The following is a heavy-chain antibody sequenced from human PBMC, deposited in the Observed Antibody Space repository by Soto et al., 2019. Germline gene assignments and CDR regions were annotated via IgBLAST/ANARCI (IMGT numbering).Heavy chain of an antibody. V-gene: IGHV4-39*01. CDR3: ASEEMATISY. CDR1: GGSISSSSYY. CDR2: IYYSGST. J-gene: IGHJ4*02. Sequence: SETLSLTCTVSGGSISSSSYYWGWIRQPPGKGLEWIGSIYYSGSTYYNPSLKSRVTISVDTSKNQFSLKLSSVTAADTAVYYCASEEMATISYWGQGTLVTVSS. D-gene: IGHD5-12*01.